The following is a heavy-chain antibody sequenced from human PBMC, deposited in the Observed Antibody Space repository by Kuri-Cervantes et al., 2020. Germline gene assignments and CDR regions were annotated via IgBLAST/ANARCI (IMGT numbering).Heavy chain of an antibody. CDR2: IYHSGST. CDR3: ARRGGFDWLLNYYYYGMDV. J-gene: IGHJ6*02. V-gene: IGHV4-38-2*02. Sequence: GSLRLSCTVSGYSISSGYYWGWIRQPPGKGLEWIGSIYHSGSTYYNPSLKSRVTISVDTSKNQFSLKLSSVTAADTAVYYCARRGGFDWLLNYYYYGMDVWGQGTTVTVSS. D-gene: IGHD3-9*01. CDR1: GYSISSGYY.